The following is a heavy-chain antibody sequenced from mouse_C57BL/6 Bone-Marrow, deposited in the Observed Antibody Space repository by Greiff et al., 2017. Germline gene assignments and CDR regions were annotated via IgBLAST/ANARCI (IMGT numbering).Heavy chain of an antibody. V-gene: IGHV1-50*01. Sequence: QVQLQQPGAELVKPGASVKLSCKASGYTFTSYWMQWVKQRPGQGLEWIGEIDPSDSYTNYNQKFKGKATLTVDTSSSTAYMQLSGLTSEDSAVYYCAGGRYWGQGTTLTVSS. J-gene: IGHJ2*01. CDR2: IDPSDSYT. CDR3: AGGRY. CDR1: GYTFTSYW.